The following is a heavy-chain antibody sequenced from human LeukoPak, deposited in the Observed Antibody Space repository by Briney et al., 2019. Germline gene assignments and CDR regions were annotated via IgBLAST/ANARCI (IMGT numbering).Heavy chain of an antibody. CDR1: GGPISTHY. CDR2: NDYSGST. J-gene: IGHJ6*03. Sequence: SETLSLTCIVSGGPISTHYWSWSRQPPGKGLEGIGYNDYSGSTNYNPSLKSRVTISVDTSKNQFSLKLNSVTAADTAVYYCARGATFRGTYYMDVWGKGTTVTVSS. D-gene: IGHD3-10*01. V-gene: IGHV4-59*11. CDR3: ARGATFRGTYYMDV.